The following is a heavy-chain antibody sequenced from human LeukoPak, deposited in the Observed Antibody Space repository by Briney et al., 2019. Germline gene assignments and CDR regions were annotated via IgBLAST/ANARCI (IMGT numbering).Heavy chain of an antibody. V-gene: IGHV4-38-2*02. CDR2: IYHTGST. CDR1: GYSISSGYY. D-gene: IGHD5-12*01. CDR3: ARGRVATFYWYFDL. J-gene: IGHJ2*01. Sequence: SETLSLTCTASGYSISSGYYWGWIRQPPGKGLEWIGSIYHTGSTYYNPFLKSRVTISVDTSKNQFSLKLSSVTAADTAVYYCARGRVATFYWYFDLWGRGTLVTVSS.